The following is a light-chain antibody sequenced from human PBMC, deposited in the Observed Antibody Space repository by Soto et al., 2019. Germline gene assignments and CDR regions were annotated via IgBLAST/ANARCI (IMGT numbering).Light chain of an antibody. CDR3: QQYFRPWT. CDR2: WAS. CDR1: QSVLYSSNNKNY. Sequence: DIVMTQSPDSLAVSLGERATINCKSSQSVLYSSNNKNYLAWYQQKPGQPPKLLIYWASTRESGVPDRFSGRGSGTDFTLPISSLQAEDGAFFYCQQYFRPWTFAQGTKVKIK. J-gene: IGKJ1*01. V-gene: IGKV4-1*01.